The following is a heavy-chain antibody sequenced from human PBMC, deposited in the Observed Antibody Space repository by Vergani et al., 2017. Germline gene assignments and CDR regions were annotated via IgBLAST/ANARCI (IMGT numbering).Heavy chain of an antibody. CDR2: IYHSGDT. CDR3: ARHRGSGGFFPSSYFYGMDV. J-gene: IGHJ6*02. Sequence: QVQLQESGPGLVQPSETLSPTCAVSGYSISSGYYWGWIRQPPGKGLEWLGSIYHSGDTHYNSSLKRRVSISIVSSSKFSLSLTSVTAADPAIYYCARHRGSGGFFPSSYFYGMDVWGHGTTVTVSS. V-gene: IGHV4-38-2*01. D-gene: IGHD3-10*01. CDR1: GYSISSGYY.